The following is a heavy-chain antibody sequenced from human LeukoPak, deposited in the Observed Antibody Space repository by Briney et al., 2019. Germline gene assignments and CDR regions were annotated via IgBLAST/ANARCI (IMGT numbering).Heavy chain of an antibody. CDR3: ACQITIFGVVTRRSFDY. Sequence: SVKVSCKASGGTFSSYAISWVRQAPGQGLEWLGGIIPIFGTANYAQKFQGRVTITADESTSTAYMELSSLRSEDTAVYYCACQITIFGVVTRRSFDYWGQGTLVTVSS. CDR2: IIPIFGTA. V-gene: IGHV1-69*13. CDR1: GGTFSSYA. J-gene: IGHJ4*02. D-gene: IGHD3-3*01.